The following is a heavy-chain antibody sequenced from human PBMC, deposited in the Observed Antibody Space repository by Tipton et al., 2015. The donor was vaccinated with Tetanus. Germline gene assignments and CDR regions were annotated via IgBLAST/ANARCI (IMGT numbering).Heavy chain of an antibody. D-gene: IGHD3-22*01. V-gene: IGHV3-11*01. CDR1: GFTFSDYY. CDR3: ARVKNYYDSTGHPSHAYYNYGMDV. Sequence: SLRLSCAASGFTFSDYYMSWIRQAPGKGLEWVSYISSSGSSIYYADSVKGRFTISRDNAKSSLFLQMNSLRAEDTAVYYCARVKNYYDSTGHPSHAYYNYGMDVWGQGTTVTVSS. CDR2: ISSSGSSI. J-gene: IGHJ6*02.